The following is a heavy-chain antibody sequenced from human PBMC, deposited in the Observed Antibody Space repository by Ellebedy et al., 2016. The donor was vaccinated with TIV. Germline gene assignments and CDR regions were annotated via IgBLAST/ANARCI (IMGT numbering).Heavy chain of an antibody. CDR1: RFTFCSYW. CDR2: INQDGSEK. D-gene: IGHD4-17*01. CDR3: ATDGSYGDYLSPTHAFAT. V-gene: IGHV3-7*01. J-gene: IGHJ3*02. Sequence: GGSLRLSCAASRFTFCSYWMSWVRQAPGKGLEWVANINQDGSEKFYVDSVKGRFTISRDNAKTSLYLQMNSLRAEDTAVYYCATDGSYGDYLSPTHAFATWGQGTMLTVSS.